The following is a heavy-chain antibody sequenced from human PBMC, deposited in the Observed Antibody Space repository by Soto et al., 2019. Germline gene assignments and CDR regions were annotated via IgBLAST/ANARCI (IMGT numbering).Heavy chain of an antibody. CDR3: ARRYCTNGVCYPFDY. CDR2: ISSSSSTI. D-gene: IGHD2-8*01. CDR1: GFTFSSYS. J-gene: IGHJ4*02. V-gene: IGHV3-48*01. Sequence: GGSLRLSCAASGFTFSSYSMNWVRQAPGKGLEWVSYISSSSSTIYYADSVKGRFTISRDNAKNSLYLQMNSLRAEDTAVYYCARRYCTNGVCYPFDYWGQGTLVTVSS.